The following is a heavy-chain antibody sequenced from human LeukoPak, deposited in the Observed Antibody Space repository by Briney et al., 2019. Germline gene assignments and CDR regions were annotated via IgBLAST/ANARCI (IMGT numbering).Heavy chain of an antibody. CDR1: GGSISSYY. J-gene: IGHJ3*02. Sequence: SETLSLTCTVSGGSISSYYWSWIRQPPGKGLEWIGYIYYSGSTNYNPSLKSRVTISVDTSMNQFSLKLTSVTAADTAVYYCARGLGYSYDAAFDIWGQGTTVTVSS. CDR2: IYYSGST. D-gene: IGHD5-18*01. CDR3: ARGLGYSYDAAFDI. V-gene: IGHV4-59*01.